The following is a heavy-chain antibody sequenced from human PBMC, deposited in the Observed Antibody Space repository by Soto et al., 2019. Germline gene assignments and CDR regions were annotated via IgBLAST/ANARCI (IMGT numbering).Heavy chain of an antibody. J-gene: IGHJ4*02. D-gene: IGHD6-19*01. CDR3: ARNTSGWYDY. V-gene: IGHV5-51*01. CDR1: GYSFSIYW. CDR2: IYPGDSDT. Sequence: RGESLKISCKGSGYSFSIYWIGWVRQMPGKGLEWMGIIYPGDSDTRYSPSFQDQVTISADKSISTAYLQWSSLKASDTAMYYCARNTSGWYDYWGQGTLVTVSS.